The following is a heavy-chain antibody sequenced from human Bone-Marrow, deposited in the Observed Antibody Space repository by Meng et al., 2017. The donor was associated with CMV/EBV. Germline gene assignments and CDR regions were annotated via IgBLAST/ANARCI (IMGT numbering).Heavy chain of an antibody. J-gene: IGHJ4*02. CDR1: GFTFNRYS. CDR2: IWYDGSNK. V-gene: IGHV3-30*02. D-gene: IGHD3-3*01. Sequence: GESLKISCAASGFTFNRYSMNWVRQAPGKGLEWVAVIWYDGSNKYYADSVKGRFTISRDNSKNTLYLQMNSLRAEGTAVYYCAKKYDFWSGYYDYWGQGTLVTVSS. CDR3: AKKYDFWSGYYDY.